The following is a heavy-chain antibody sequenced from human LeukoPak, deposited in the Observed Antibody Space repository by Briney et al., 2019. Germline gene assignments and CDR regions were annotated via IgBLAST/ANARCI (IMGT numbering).Heavy chain of an antibody. CDR2: IYYSGST. Sequence: SETLSLTCTVSGGSISSSSYYWGWIRQPPGKGLEWIGSIYYSGSTYYNPSLKSRVTISVDTSKNQFSLKLSSVTAADTAVYYCARRHYCSGDTCLDFDYWGQGTLVTVSS. CDR3: ARRHYCSGDTCLDFDY. V-gene: IGHV4-39*01. D-gene: IGHD2-15*01. CDR1: GGSISSSSYY. J-gene: IGHJ4*02.